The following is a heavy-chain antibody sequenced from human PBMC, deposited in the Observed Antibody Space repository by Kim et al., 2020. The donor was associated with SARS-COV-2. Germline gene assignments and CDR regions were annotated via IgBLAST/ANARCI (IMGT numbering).Heavy chain of an antibody. CDR3: ARRSYDILTGRGTYFDY. Sequence: SETLSLTCAVYGGSFSGYYWSWIRQPPGKGLEWIGEINHSGSTNYNPSLKSRVTISVDTSKNQFSLKLSSVTAADTAVYYCARRSYDILTGRGTYFDYWG. J-gene: IGHJ4*01. CDR1: GGSFSGYY. D-gene: IGHD3-9*01. V-gene: IGHV4-34*01. CDR2: INHSGST.